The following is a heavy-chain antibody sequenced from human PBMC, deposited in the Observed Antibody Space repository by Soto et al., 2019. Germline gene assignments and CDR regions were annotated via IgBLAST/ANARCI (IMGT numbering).Heavy chain of an antibody. D-gene: IGHD1-26*01. J-gene: IGHJ4*01. CDR3: ARGEQYSGRIFDY. CDR2: TYYRSKWYY. V-gene: IGHV6-1*01. Sequence: SQTLSRTCVITGDSVSSNSAGWSWVRQSPSRGLEWLGRTYYRSKWYYEYAVSVRGRITINPDTSKNQYSLQLNSVTPEDTAVYFCARGEQYSGRIFDYWGQGTLVTVSS. CDR1: GDSVSSNSAG.